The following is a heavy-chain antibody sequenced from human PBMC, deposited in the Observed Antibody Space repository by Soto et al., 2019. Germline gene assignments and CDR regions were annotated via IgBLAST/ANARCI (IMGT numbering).Heavy chain of an antibody. Sequence: GESLKISCKGSGYNFISYWIGWVRQMPGKGLEWMGVIFPGDSDTRYSPSFQGQVTISADRSISVAYLQWSSLKASDTTMYYCARGGYNYATYYFDYWGQGTLVTVSS. CDR3: ARGGYNYATYYFDY. CDR1: GYNFISYW. D-gene: IGHD5-18*01. V-gene: IGHV5-51*01. CDR2: IFPGDSDT. J-gene: IGHJ4*02.